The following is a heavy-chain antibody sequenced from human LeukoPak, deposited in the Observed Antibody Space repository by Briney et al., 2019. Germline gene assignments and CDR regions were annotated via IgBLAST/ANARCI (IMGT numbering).Heavy chain of an antibody. Sequence: QTGGSLRLSCAASGFTVSSNYMSWVRQAPGKGLEWVAVIAYDGSNEYYADSVKGRFTISRDNSKNTLYLQMNSLRAEDTAVYFCAKDIWRGSYFDYWGQGTLVTVSS. D-gene: IGHD1-26*01. CDR2: IAYDGSNE. CDR1: GFTVSSNY. J-gene: IGHJ4*02. CDR3: AKDIWRGSYFDY. V-gene: IGHV3-30*18.